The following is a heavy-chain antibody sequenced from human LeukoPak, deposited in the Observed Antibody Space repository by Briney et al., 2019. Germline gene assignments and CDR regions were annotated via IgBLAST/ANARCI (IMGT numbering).Heavy chain of an antibody. J-gene: IGHJ6*02. V-gene: IGHV1-18*01. Sequence: ASVKVSCKASGYTFTSYGISWVRQAPGQGLEWMGWISAYNGNTNYAQKLQGRVTMTTDTSTSTAYMELRSLRSDDTAVYYCARDPRDWSGYYMGPRLNYYYGMDVWGQGTTVTVSS. D-gene: IGHD3-3*01. CDR3: ARDPRDWSGYYMGPRLNYYYGMDV. CDR2: ISAYNGNT. CDR1: GYTFTSYG.